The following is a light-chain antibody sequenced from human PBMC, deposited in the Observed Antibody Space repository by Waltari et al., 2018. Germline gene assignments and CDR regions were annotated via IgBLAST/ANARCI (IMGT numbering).Light chain of an antibody. J-gene: IGLJ2*01. CDR2: GNN. V-gene: IGLV1-40*01. CDR3: QSYDSSLKVV. Sequence: QSVLTQPPSVSGAPGQRVTIPCTGSSSNIGAPYDVHWYQQLPQTAPKLLIYGNNNRPSGVPDRFAGSKSGTSASLAITGLQAEDEADYYCQSYDSSLKVVFGGGTKLTVL. CDR1: SSNIGAPYD.